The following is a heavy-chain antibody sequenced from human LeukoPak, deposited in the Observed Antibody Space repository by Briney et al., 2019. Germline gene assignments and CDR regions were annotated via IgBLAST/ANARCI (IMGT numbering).Heavy chain of an antibody. CDR3: AKGGLLKGSSSGGVLFVDY. CDR2: ISGRGSST. D-gene: IGHD6-6*01. CDR1: GFTFNTYG. V-gene: IGHV3-23*01. Sequence: GGSLRLSCAASGFTFNTYGMSWVRQTPGKGLEWVSAISGRGSSTYYADSVKGRFTISRDNSKNTLYLQMNSLRADDTAVYYCAKGGLLKGSSSGGVLFVDYWGQGTLVTVSS. J-gene: IGHJ4*02.